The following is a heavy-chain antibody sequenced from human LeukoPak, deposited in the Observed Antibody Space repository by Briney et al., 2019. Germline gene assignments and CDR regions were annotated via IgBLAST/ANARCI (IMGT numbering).Heavy chain of an antibody. J-gene: IGHJ4*02. CDR3: ARHALYSSSWYFFDH. Sequence: SETLSLTCTASGGSISSSSYFWAWIRPPPGKGLEWIVTIYYTGSTYYNPSIESRLTMSVAPSKNHFSLKLTSVNAADTAVYYCARHALYSSSWYFFDHWGQGTLVTVSS. CDR2: IYYTGST. CDR1: GGSISSSSYF. V-gene: IGHV4-39*01. D-gene: IGHD6-13*01.